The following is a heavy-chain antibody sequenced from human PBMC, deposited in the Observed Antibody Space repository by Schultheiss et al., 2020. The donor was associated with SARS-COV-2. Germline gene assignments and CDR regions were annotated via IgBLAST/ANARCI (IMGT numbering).Heavy chain of an antibody. CDR2: INHSGST. J-gene: IGHJ3*02. V-gene: IGHV4-39*07. D-gene: IGHD3-3*01. CDR3: ARGGFFEEGADAFDI. CDR1: GGSISSSSYY. Sequence: SQTLSLTCTVSGGSISSSSYYWGWIRQPPGKGLEWIGEINHSGSTNYNPSLKSRVTISVDTSKNQFSLKLSSVTAADTAVYYCARGGFFEEGADAFDIWGQGTMVTVS.